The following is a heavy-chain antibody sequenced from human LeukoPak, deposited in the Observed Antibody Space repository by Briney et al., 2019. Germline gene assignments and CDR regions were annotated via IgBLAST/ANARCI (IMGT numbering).Heavy chain of an antibody. CDR1: GGSTSGGAYY. J-gene: IGHJ5*02. CDR3: ARHQRGYYNWFDP. V-gene: IGHV4-30-2*01. D-gene: IGHD3-22*01. CDR2: ISHSGSA. Sequence: SQTLSLTCTVSGGSTSGGAYYWTWIRQPPGKGLEWIGYISHSGSAYYNPSLKSRVTISVDRSKNQFSLKLSSVTAADTAVYYCARHQRGYYNWFDPWGQGTLVTVSS.